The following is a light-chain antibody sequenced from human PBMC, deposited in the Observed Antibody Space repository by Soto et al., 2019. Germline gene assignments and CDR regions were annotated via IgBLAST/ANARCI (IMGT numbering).Light chain of an antibody. CDR3: AAWDSNTQV. CDR2: LEGSGGY. Sequence: QPVLTQSSSASASLGSSVKLTCTLSSGHSTYIIAWHQQQPGKAPRYLMKLEGSGGYNKGSGVPDRFSGSSSGADRYLTISNLQFEDEADYYCAAWDSNTQVFGGGTKLTVL. V-gene: IGLV4-60*02. CDR1: SGHSTYI. J-gene: IGLJ2*01.